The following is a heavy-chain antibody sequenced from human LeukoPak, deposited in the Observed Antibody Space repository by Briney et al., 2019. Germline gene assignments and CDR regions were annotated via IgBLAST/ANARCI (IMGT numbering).Heavy chain of an antibody. CDR3: ARRVAAAGYYFDY. J-gene: IGHJ4*02. V-gene: IGHV4-38-2*01. D-gene: IGHD6-13*01. CDR1: GYSISSGYY. Sequence: PSETLSLTCAVSGYSISSGYYWGWIRQPPGKGLEWIGSTYHSGSTYYNPSLKSRVTISVDTSKNQFSLKLSSVTAADTAVYYCARRVAAAGYYFDYWGQGTLVTVSS. CDR2: TYHSGST.